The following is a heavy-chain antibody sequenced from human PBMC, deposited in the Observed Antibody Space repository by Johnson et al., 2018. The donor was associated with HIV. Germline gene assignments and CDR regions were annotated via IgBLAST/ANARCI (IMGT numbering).Heavy chain of an antibody. Sequence: VQLVESGGGVVQPGRSLRLSCAASGFTFSRYAMHWVRQAPGKGLEWVAVISYAGSNKYYADSVKGRFTISRDNSKNTLYLQMNSLKTEDTAVYYCTSTDDTYNYESGGYVDAFDIWGQGTMVTVSS. V-gene: IGHV3-30-3*01. D-gene: IGHD3-22*01. CDR2: ISYAGSNK. J-gene: IGHJ3*02. CDR3: TSTDDTYNYESGGYVDAFDI. CDR1: GFTFSRYA.